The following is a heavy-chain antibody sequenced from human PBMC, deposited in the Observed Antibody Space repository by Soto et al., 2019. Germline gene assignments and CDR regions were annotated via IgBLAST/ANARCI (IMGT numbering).Heavy chain of an antibody. J-gene: IGHJ5*02. Sequence: EASVKVSCKASGYTFTSYGISWVRQAPGQGLEWMGWISAYNGNTNYAQKLQGRVTMTTDTSTSTAYMELRSLRSDDTAVYYCARDTIVVVVAATPTFDPWGQGTPVTVSS. CDR1: GYTFTSYG. CDR3: ARDTIVVVVAATPTFDP. V-gene: IGHV1-18*01. CDR2: ISAYNGNT. D-gene: IGHD2-15*01.